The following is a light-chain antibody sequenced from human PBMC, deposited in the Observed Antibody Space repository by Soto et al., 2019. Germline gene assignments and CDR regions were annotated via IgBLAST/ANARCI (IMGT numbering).Light chain of an antibody. J-gene: IGKJ1*01. Sequence: EIVMTPSPATLSVSPGEGATLSCRASQSVSSKLSWYQQKPGQAPRLLIYGASTRATGIPARFSGSGSGTEFTLIISSLQSEDSAVYYCQQYNNWAGWTFGQGTKVDIK. CDR3: QQYNNWAGWT. CDR2: GAS. V-gene: IGKV3-15*01. CDR1: QSVSSK.